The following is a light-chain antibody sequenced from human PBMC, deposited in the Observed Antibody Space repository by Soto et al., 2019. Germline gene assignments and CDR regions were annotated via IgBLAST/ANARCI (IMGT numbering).Light chain of an antibody. V-gene: IGLV7-46*01. Sequence: QAVVTQEPSLTVSPGGTVTLTCGSSTGAVTSGHYPFWFQQRPGQAPRTLIYDTNNKNSWTPARFSGSLLGGKAALTLSGAQPEDEADYYCLLTYSGSRVFGGGTQLTVL. CDR1: TGAVTSGHY. CDR2: DTN. CDR3: LLTYSGSRV. J-gene: IGLJ7*01.